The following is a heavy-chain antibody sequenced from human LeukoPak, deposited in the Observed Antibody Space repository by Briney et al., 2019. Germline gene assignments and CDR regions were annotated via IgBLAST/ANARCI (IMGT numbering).Heavy chain of an antibody. V-gene: IGHV3-74*01. CDR3: ARGYYDSSGEGGSGGVDY. CDR1: GFTFSSDW. D-gene: IGHD3-22*01. J-gene: IGHJ4*02. CDR2: INSDGSST. Sequence: GGSLRLSCAASGFTFSSDWMHWVRQAPGKGLVWVSRINSDGSSTSYADSVKGRFTISRDNAKNTLYLQMNSLRAEDTAVYYCARGYYDSSGEGGSGGVDYWGQGTLVTVSS.